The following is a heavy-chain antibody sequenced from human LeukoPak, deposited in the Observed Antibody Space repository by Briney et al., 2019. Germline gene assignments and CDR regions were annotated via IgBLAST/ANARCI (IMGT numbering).Heavy chain of an antibody. CDR3: AKKGLYYDILTGYLLFDY. CDR1: GFTFSSYA. D-gene: IGHD3-9*01. CDR2: ISGSGGST. J-gene: IGHJ4*02. V-gene: IGHV3-23*01. Sequence: GGSLRHSCAASGFTFSSYAMSWVRQAPGKGLEWVSAISGSGGSTYYADSVKGRFTISRDNSKNTLYLQMNSLRAEDTAVYYCAKKGLYYDILTGYLLFDYWGQGTLVTVSS.